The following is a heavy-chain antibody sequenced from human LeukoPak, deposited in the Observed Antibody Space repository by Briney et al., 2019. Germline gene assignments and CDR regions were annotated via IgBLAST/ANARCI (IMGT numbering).Heavy chain of an antibody. CDR1: GGSVSSGSYY. D-gene: IGHD1-26*01. Sequence: PSETLSLTCTVSGGSVSSGSYYWSWIRQPPGKGLEWIGYIYYSGSTNYNPSLKSRVTISVDTSKNQFSLKLSSVTAADTAVYYCARVHLHSGSYYFDYWGQGTLVTVSS. V-gene: IGHV4-61*01. J-gene: IGHJ4*02. CDR3: ARVHLHSGSYYFDY. CDR2: IYYSGST.